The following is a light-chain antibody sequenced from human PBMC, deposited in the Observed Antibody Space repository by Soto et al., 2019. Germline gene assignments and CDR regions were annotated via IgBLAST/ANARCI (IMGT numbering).Light chain of an antibody. J-gene: IGKJ2*01. CDR1: QSVSSSY. Sequence: EIVLTQSPGTLSLSPGERATLSCRASQSVSSSYLAWYQQKPGQAPRLLIYDASSRATGIPDRFSGSGSGTDFTLTISRLEPEDFAVYSCQQYGSSPFTFGQGNKLEIK. CDR3: QQYGSSPFT. V-gene: IGKV3-20*01. CDR2: DAS.